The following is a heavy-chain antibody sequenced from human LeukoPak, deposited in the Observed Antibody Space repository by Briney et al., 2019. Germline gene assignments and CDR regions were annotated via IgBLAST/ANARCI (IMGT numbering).Heavy chain of an antibody. D-gene: IGHD6-19*01. Sequence: SVKVSCKASGGTFSSYAISWVRQAPGQGLEWMGGIIPIFGTANYAQKFQGRVTITTDESTSTAYMELSSLRSEDTAVYYCARGPPPTAVAGFTFDYWGQGTLVTVSS. CDR1: GGTFSSYA. V-gene: IGHV1-69*05. CDR3: ARGPPPTAVAGFTFDY. CDR2: IIPIFGTA. J-gene: IGHJ4*02.